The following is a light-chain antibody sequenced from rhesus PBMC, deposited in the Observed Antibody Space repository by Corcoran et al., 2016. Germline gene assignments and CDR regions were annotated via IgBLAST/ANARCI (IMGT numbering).Light chain of an antibody. Sequence: QVILTQSPATLSLSPGERATLSCRASQSVSSYLVWYQQKPGQAPRLIIYGASSRAHGIPDRFRGSGSGTEFTLTISSLEPEDFAVYYCQKYSSSPYSFGQGTKVEIK. CDR2: GAS. J-gene: IGKJ2*01. CDR1: QSVSSY. CDR3: QKYSSSPYS. V-gene: IGKV3-53*01.